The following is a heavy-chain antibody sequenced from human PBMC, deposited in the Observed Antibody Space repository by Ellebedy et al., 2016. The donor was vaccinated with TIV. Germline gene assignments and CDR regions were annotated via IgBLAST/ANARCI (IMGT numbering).Heavy chain of an antibody. CDR3: ARDIRGPEAGTWYFQY. Sequence: GESLKISXVVSGFTFGNYAMSWVRLPPGKGLEWVSAISAPGGGSDYADSVKGRFIISRDNSKRTLYLQMNSLRAEDTAMYYCARDIRGPEAGTWYFQYWGQGTLVSVSS. V-gene: IGHV3-23*01. CDR1: GFTFGNYA. D-gene: IGHD6-19*01. J-gene: IGHJ1*01. CDR2: ISAPGGGS.